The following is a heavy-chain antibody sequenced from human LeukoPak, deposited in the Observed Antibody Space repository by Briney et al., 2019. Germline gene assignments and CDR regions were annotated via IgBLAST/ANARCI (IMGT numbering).Heavy chain of an antibody. D-gene: IGHD6-6*01. Sequence: SETLSLTCTVSGGSISSGDYYWSWLRQPPGKGLEWIGYIYYSGSTYYNPSLKSRVTISVDTSKNQFSLKLSSVTAADTAVCYCARTYSSSYLGYYYYMDVWGKGTTVTVSS. CDR1: GGSISSGDYY. CDR3: ARTYSSSYLGYYYYMDV. V-gene: IGHV4-30-4*08. CDR2: IYYSGST. J-gene: IGHJ6*03.